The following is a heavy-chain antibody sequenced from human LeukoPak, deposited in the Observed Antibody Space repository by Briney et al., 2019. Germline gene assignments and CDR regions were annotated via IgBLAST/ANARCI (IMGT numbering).Heavy chain of an antibody. J-gene: IGHJ3*02. CDR3: ARVGYYDSSGYRAFNI. D-gene: IGHD3-22*01. Sequence: GGSLRLSCAASGFTFSSYSMNWVRQAPGKGLEWVSSISSSSSYIYYADSVKGRFTISRDNAKNSLYLQMNSLRAEDTAVHYCARVGYYDSSGYRAFNIWGQGTMVTVSS. V-gene: IGHV3-21*01. CDR2: ISSSSSYI. CDR1: GFTFSSYS.